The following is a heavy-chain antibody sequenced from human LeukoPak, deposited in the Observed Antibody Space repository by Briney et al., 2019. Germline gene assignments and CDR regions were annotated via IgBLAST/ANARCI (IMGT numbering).Heavy chain of an antibody. D-gene: IGHD1-26*01. J-gene: IGHJ3*02. CDR1: GYTFTGYY. Sequence: ASVKVSCKASGYTFTGYYMHWVRQAPGQGLEWMGWINPNSGGTNYAQKFQGRVTMTRDTSTSTVYMELSSLRSEDTAVYYCARGGPSIVGATWGAFDIWGQGTMVTVSS. CDR2: INPNSGGT. CDR3: ARGGPSIVGATWGAFDI. V-gene: IGHV1-2*02.